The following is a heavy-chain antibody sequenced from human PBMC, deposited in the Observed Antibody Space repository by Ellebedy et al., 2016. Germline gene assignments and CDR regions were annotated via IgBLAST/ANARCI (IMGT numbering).Heavy chain of an antibody. V-gene: IGHV1-8*01. CDR2: MNPNSGNT. D-gene: IGHD1-26*01. Sequence: ASVKVSCKASGYTFTSYDINWVRQATGQGLEWMGWMNPNSGNTGYAQKFQGRVTITADKSTSTAYMELSRLRSEDTAVYYCARGSGGSYGMDVWGQGTTVTVSS. J-gene: IGHJ6*02. CDR1: GYTFTSYD. CDR3: ARGSGGSYGMDV.